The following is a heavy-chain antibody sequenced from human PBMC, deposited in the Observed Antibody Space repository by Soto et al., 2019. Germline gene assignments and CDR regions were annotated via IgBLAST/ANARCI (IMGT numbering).Heavy chain of an antibody. J-gene: IGHJ4*02. D-gene: IGHD4-17*01. CDR3: ARATTYGGSDY. CDR1: GFTVSSNY. CDR2: IYSGGST. Sequence: EVQLVESGGGLVQPGGSLRLSCAASGFTVSSNYMSWVRQAPGKGLEWVAVIYSGGSTYYADSVKGRFTISRDNSKNTLYLQMNSRRAEDTAVYYCARATTYGGSDYWGQGTLVNVSS. V-gene: IGHV3-66*01.